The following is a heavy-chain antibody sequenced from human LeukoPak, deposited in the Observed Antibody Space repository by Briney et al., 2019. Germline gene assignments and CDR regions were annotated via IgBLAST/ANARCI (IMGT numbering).Heavy chain of an antibody. CDR2: IKEDGSEK. Sequence: GGSLRLSCAASGFRFSSYWLTWVRQAPGKGLEWVANIKEDGSEKYYVDSVKGRFTISRDSAKISLFLQMNSLRDEVTAMYYCARKITRGGYYFDYWGQGTLVTVSS. D-gene: IGHD3-16*01. V-gene: IGHV3-7*01. CDR3: ARKITRGGYYFDY. CDR1: GFRFSSYW. J-gene: IGHJ4*02.